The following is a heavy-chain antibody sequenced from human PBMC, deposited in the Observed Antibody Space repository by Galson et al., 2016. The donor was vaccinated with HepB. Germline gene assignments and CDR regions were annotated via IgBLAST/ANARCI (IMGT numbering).Heavy chain of an antibody. CDR1: GDSVSSNSAT. V-gene: IGHV6-1*01. CDR3: ARGYSGYEY. D-gene: IGHD5-12*01. CDR2: TSYRSKWYN. Sequence: CAISGDSVSSNSATRNWIRQSPSRGLEWLGRTSYRSKWYNDYAVPVKSRITINPDTSKNQFSLQLNSVTPEDTAVYYCARGYSGYEYWGQGTLVTVSS. J-gene: IGHJ4*02.